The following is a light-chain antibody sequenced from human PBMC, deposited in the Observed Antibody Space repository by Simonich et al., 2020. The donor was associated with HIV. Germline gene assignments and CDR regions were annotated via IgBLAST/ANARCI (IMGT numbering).Light chain of an antibody. CDR2: EVS. V-gene: IGLV2-8*01. CDR1: SSDVGGYTY. J-gene: IGLJ3*02. CDR3: SSYAGSNNWV. Sequence: QSALTQPPSASGSPGQSVTISCTGTSSDVGGYTYVSWYQQHPGKAPKLMIYEVSKRPSGVPDRFAGSKSDNTASLTVSGLQAEDEADYYCSSYAGSNNWVFGGGTKVTVL.